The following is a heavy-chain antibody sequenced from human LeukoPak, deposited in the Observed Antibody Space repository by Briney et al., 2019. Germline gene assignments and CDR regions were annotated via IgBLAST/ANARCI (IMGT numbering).Heavy chain of an antibody. J-gene: IGHJ6*02. CDR3: ARVGVGDYKYYYYGMDV. CDR2: ISAYNGNT. D-gene: IGHD1-26*01. V-gene: IGHV1-18*01. Sequence: ASVKVSCKASGYTFTSYGISWVRQAPGQGLEWMGWISAYNGNTNYAQKLQGRVTMTTDTSTSTAYMELRSLRSDDTAVYYCARVGVGDYKYYYYGMDVWGQGTTVTVSS. CDR1: GYTFTSYG.